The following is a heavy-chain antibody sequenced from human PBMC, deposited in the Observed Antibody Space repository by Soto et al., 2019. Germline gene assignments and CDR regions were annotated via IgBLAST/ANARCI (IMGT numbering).Heavy chain of an antibody. D-gene: IGHD1-26*01. CDR3: AKDRGGSYYHFDY. Sequence: EVQLLESGGGLVQPGGSLRLPCAASGFTFSSYAMSWVRQAPGKGLEWVSAISDSGGSTYYADSVKGRFTISRDNSKSTLYLQVNSLRAEDTAVYYCAKDRGGSYYHFDYWGQGTLVTVST. V-gene: IGHV3-23*01. CDR2: ISDSGGST. CDR1: GFTFSSYA. J-gene: IGHJ4*02.